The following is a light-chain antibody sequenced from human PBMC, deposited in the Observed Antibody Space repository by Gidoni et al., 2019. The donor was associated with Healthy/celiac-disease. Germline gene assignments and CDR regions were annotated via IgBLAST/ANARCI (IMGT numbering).Light chain of an antibody. CDR2: GNI. CDR3: QSYDSSLSVGV. CDR1: SSNIGAHYD. Sequence: QSVLPPPPSVSGAPGPRVTISCTGSSSNIGAHYDVHWYQQLPGTAPKLLIYGNINRPSGVPDRFSGSKSGTSASLAITGLQAEDEADYYCQSYDSSLSVGVFGTGTKVTVL. V-gene: IGLV1-40*01. J-gene: IGLJ1*01.